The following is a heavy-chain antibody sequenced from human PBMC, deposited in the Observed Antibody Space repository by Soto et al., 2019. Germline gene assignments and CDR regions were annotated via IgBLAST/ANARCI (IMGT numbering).Heavy chain of an antibody. D-gene: IGHD6-13*01. CDR1: GFTFSSYA. CDR3: AKDQTSSSWGPWDY. J-gene: IGHJ4*02. V-gene: IGHV3-23*01. CDR2: ISGSGGST. Sequence: GGSLRLSCAASGFTFSSYAMSWVRQAPGKGLEWVSAISGSGGSTYYADSVKGRFTISRDNSKNTLYLQMNSLRAEDTAVYYCAKDQTSSSWGPWDYWGQGTLVTVSS.